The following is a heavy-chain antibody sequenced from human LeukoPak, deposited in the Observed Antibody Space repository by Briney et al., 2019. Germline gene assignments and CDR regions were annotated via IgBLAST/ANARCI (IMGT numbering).Heavy chain of an antibody. V-gene: IGHV3-30*04. CDR3: ATLADSSSPEAGSFDY. CDR1: GFTFSSCA. D-gene: IGHD6-13*01. J-gene: IGHJ4*02. Sequence: PGGSLRLSCAASGFTFSSCAMHWVRQAPGKGLEWVAVISYDGSNKYYADSVKGRFTISRDNSKNTLYLQMNSLRPEDTAVYYCATLADSSSPEAGSFDYWGQGTLVTVSS. CDR2: ISYDGSNK.